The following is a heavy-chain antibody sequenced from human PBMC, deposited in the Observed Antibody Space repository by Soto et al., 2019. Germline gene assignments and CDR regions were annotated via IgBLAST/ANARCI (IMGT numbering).Heavy chain of an antibody. CDR2: VFYTGRA. V-gene: IGHV4-59*01. J-gene: IGHJ6*02. CDR1: GGCLCSYY. Sequence: PSETLALTCTVCGGCLCSYYGGWIRQNPGKGLEWIGYVFYTGRANYNASLKSRVSISLDTSNYQFSLKLSSVTAADTAVYYCARDGDGRMTTNPYYYNGMDVWGPGTTVTVYS. CDR3: ARDGDGRMTTNPYYYNGMDV. D-gene: IGHD4-4*01.